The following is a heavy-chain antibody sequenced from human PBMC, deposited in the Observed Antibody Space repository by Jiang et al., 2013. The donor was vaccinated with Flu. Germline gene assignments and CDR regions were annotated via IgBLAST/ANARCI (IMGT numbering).Heavy chain of an antibody. CDR2: IIPILGIA. V-gene: IGHV1-69*04. D-gene: IGHD3-16*02. CDR3: ARDSQNDYVWGSYRPNWFDP. J-gene: IGHJ5*02. Sequence: EVKKPGSSVKVSCKASGGTFSSYAISWVRQAPGQGLEWMGGIIPILGIANYAQKFQGRVTITADKSTSTAYMELSSLRSEDTAVYYCARDSQNDYVWGSYRPNWFDPWGQGTLVTVSS. CDR1: GGTFSSYA.